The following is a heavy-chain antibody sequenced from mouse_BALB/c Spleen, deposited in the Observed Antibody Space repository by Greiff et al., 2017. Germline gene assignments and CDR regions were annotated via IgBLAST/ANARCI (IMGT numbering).Heavy chain of an antibody. Sequence: EVHLVESGGGLVQPGGSRKLSCAASGFTFSSFGMHWVRQAPEKGLEWVAYISSGSSTIYYADTVKGRFTISRDNPKNTLFLQMTSLRSEDTAMYYCARGWLLRGDWAMDYWGQGTSVTVSS. CDR3: ARGWLLRGDWAMDY. CDR2: ISSGSSTI. D-gene: IGHD2-3*01. J-gene: IGHJ4*01. CDR1: GFTFSSFG. V-gene: IGHV5-17*02.